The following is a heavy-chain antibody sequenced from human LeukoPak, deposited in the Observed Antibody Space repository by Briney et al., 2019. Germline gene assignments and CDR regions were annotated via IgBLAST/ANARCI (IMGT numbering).Heavy chain of an antibody. CDR2: IYYSGST. V-gene: IGHV4-59*08. Sequence: SETLSLTCTVSGGSISSYYWSWIRQPPGKGLEWIGYIYYSGSTNYNPSLKSRVTISVDTSKNQFSLKLSSVTAADTAVYYCARHPEDIVVENWFDPWGQGTLVTVSS. CDR3: ARHPEDIVVENWFDP. J-gene: IGHJ5*02. D-gene: IGHD2-2*01. CDR1: GGSISSYY.